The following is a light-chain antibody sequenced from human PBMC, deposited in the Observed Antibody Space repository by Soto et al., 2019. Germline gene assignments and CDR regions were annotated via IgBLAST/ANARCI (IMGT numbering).Light chain of an antibody. CDR1: QSVSSSY. J-gene: IGKJ4*01. CDR2: GAS. V-gene: IGKV3-20*01. Sequence: EIVLTQSPGTLSLSPGERATLSCRASQSVSSSYLAWYQQKPGQAPRLLIDGASSRATGIPARFSGSGSWTDFTLTISRLEPDDFAVYYCQQYGSSPLLTFGVGTKVEIK. CDR3: QQYGSSPLLT.